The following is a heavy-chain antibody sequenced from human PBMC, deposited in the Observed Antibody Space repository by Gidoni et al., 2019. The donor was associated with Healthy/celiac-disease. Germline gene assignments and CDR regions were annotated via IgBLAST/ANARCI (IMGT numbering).Heavy chain of an antibody. D-gene: IGHD3-22*01. V-gene: IGHV3-53*01. Sequence: EVQLVESGGGLIQPGGSLRLSCAASGFTVSSNYMSWVRQAPGKGLEWVSVIYSGGSTYYADSVKGRFTISRDNSKNTLYLQMNSLRAEDTAVYYCASNEYDSSGYDAFDIWGQGTMVTVSS. CDR2: IYSGGST. CDR3: ASNEYDSSGYDAFDI. J-gene: IGHJ3*02. CDR1: GFTVSSNY.